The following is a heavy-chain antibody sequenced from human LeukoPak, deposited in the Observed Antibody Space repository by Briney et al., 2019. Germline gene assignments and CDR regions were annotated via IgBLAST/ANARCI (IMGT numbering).Heavy chain of an antibody. Sequence: GGSLRLSCAASGFTFSRYSMNWVRQAPGKGLEWVSYISSSSSTIYYVDSVKGRFTISRDNAKNSLYLQMNSLRAEDTAVYYCAREFRGYEYYFDYWGQGTLVTVSS. CDR3: AREFRGYEYYFDY. CDR2: ISSSSSTI. J-gene: IGHJ4*02. D-gene: IGHD3-22*01. V-gene: IGHV3-48*04. CDR1: GFTFSRYS.